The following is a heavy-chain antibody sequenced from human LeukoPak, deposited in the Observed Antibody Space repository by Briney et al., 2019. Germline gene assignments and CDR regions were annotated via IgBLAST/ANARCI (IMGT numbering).Heavy chain of an antibody. CDR1: GFTFSSHS. CDR3: ARALKPYGSSGTTYAFDI. CDR2: ISSSSNYI. Sequence: NPGGSLRLSCAAFGFTFSSHSMTWVRQAPGKGLEWVSSISSSSNYIYYADSVKGRFTISRDNAKNSVSLQMNSLRAEDTAVYYCARALKPYGSSGTTYAFDIWGQGTMVTVSS. J-gene: IGHJ3*02. D-gene: IGHD6-25*01. V-gene: IGHV3-21*06.